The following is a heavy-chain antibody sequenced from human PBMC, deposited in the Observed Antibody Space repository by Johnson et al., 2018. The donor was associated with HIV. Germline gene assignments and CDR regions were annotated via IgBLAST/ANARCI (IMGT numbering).Heavy chain of an antibody. Sequence: QVQLVVSGGGVVQPGGSLRLSCAASGFTFADYGMHWVRQPPGKGLEWVAFIAHDESITHYADSVKGRFTMSRDNSKNTLYLHMKSLRPEDTSIYYCAKDDNLGVWYSDAFDVWGQGTVVTVSS. CDR2: IAHDESIT. CDR1: GFTFADYG. J-gene: IGHJ3*01. V-gene: IGHV3-30*02. D-gene: IGHD6-19*01. CDR3: AKDDNLGVWYSDAFDV.